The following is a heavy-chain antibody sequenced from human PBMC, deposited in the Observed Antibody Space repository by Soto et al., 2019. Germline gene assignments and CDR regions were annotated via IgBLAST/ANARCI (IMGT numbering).Heavy chain of an antibody. D-gene: IGHD6-13*01. CDR2: IIPILGIA. V-gene: IGHV1-69*02. CDR1: GGTFSSYT. J-gene: IGHJ4*02. Sequence: GASVKVSCKASGGTFSSYTISWVRQAPGQGLEWMGRIIPILGIANYAQKFQGRVTITADKSTSTAYMELSSLRSEDTAVYYCARAGQDEYYFYNWGQGTLVTVYS. CDR3: ARAGQDEYYFYN.